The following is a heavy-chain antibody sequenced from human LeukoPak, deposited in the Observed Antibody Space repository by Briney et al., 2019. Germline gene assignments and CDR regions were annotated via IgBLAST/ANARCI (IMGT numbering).Heavy chain of an antibody. CDR2: ITPIFGTA. CDR3: ARGWLAETTVVTPYNY. D-gene: IGHD4-23*01. CDR1: GGAFSSYD. J-gene: IGHJ4*02. Sequence: SVTVSCTTSGGAFSSYDISWLRQAPGQGLEWMGGITPIFGTANYAQKFQGRVTITAVESMSTAYMELSSLRSEDTAVYYCARGWLAETTVVTPYNYWGQGTLVTVSS. V-gene: IGHV1-69*13.